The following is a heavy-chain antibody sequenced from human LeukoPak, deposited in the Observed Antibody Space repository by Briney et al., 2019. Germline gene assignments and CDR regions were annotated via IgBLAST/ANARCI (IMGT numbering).Heavy chain of an antibody. CDR1: GFTFDDYA. J-gene: IGHJ3*02. V-gene: IGHV3-9*01. Sequence: PGRSLRLSCAASGFTFDDYAMHWVRQAPGKGLEWVSGISWNSGSIAYADSVKGRFTISRDNAKNSLYLQMNSLRAEDTALYYCAKALDSSGHDAFDIWGQGTVVTVS. CDR2: ISWNSGSI. CDR3: AKALDSSGHDAFDI. D-gene: IGHD3-22*01.